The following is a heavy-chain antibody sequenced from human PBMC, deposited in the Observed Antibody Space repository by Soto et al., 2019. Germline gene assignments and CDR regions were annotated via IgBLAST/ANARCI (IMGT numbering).Heavy chain of an antibody. CDR1: GFTFSDYA. Sequence: GGSLKLSCAASGFTFSDYAMHWVRQAPGKGLEWVTVISVDGSKKFYADSVKGRFTISRDNAKKSLFLQMNSLRVEDTAVYYCARERMNTFYYESGNQYIDSYFDYWGQGTLVTVSS. CDR2: ISVDGSKK. D-gene: IGHD3-10*01. CDR3: ARERMNTFYYESGNQYIDSYFDY. V-gene: IGHV3-30*04. J-gene: IGHJ4*01.